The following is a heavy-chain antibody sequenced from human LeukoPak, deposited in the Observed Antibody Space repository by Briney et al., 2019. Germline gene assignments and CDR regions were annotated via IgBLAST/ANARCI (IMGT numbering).Heavy chain of an antibody. CDR2: IYHSGST. V-gene: IGHV4-4*02. J-gene: IGHJ5*02. D-gene: IGHD2-15*01. CDR3: ARAHIVVVVAATGGWFDP. CDR1: GGSISSSNW. Sequence: SETLSLTCAVSGGSISSSNWWSWVRQPPGKGLEWIGEIYHSGSTNYNPSLKSRVTISVDKSKNQFSLKLSSVTAADTAVYYCARAHIVVVVAATGGWFDPWGQGTLVTVSS.